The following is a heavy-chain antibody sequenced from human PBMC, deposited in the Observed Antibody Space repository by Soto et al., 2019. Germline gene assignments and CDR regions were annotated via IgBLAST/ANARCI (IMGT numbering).Heavy chain of an antibody. Sequence: ASVKVSCKASGYTFGSYYMHWARQAPGQGLEWMGLINPSDDGISYAQKFQGRVFMSKDTSTSTVYMELSSLRSDDTAVYYCSRVGPTYFQ. CDR2: INPSDDGI. CDR1: GYTFGSYY. CDR3: SRVGPTYFQ. J-gene: IGHJ1*01. V-gene: IGHV1-46*03.